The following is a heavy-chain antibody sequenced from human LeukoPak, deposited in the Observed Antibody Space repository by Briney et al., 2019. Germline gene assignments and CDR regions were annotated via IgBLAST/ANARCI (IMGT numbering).Heavy chain of an antibody. CDR1: GFTFSSYS. CDR3: ARDRDYGDYSEFDP. CDR2: ISSSSSYI. J-gene: IGHJ5*02. Sequence: GGSLRLSCAASGFTFSSYSMNWVRQAPGKGLEWVSSISSSSSYIYYADSVKGRFTISRDNAKNSLHLQMNSLRAEDTAVYYCARDRDYGDYSEFDPWGQGTLVTVSS. D-gene: IGHD4-17*01. V-gene: IGHV3-21*01.